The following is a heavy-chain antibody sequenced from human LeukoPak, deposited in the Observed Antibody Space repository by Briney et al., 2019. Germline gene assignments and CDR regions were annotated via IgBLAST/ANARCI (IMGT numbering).Heavy chain of an antibody. Sequence: SVKVSCKASGGTFISYAVSWVRQAPGQGLEWMGGVIPMFGTSNYAQKFQGRVTITTDESTTTAYMELSSLSSEDTAVYYCATYTLSQFWSGYYHFDYWGQGTLVSVSS. CDR2: VIPMFGTS. CDR3: ATYTLSQFWSGYYHFDY. D-gene: IGHD3-3*01. J-gene: IGHJ4*02. V-gene: IGHV1-69*05. CDR1: GGTFISYA.